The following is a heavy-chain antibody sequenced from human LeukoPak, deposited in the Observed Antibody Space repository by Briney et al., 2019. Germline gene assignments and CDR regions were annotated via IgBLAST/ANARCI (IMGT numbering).Heavy chain of an antibody. CDR3: ARVGTTGATADN. Sequence: ASVKVSCKASGYLFTTYYMHWLRQAPGQGPEWMGIINPRGGSTDYAQKFQGRVTMTSDTSTSTVYMELKSLRSEDTAVYFCARVGTTGATADNWGQGTLVTVSS. D-gene: IGHD4-11*01. CDR2: INPRGGST. CDR1: GYLFTTYY. V-gene: IGHV1-46*01. J-gene: IGHJ4*02.